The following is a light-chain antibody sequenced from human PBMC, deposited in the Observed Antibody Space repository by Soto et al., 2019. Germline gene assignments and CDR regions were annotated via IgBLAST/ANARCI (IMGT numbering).Light chain of an antibody. CDR3: QKYHGAPA. Sequence: IQITQSPSSLSASLGDIVTMPCRASQDISSWLAWFQQKSGKAPKLLIYKASTLKSGVPSRFSGSGSGTEFTLTISSLQPDDFATYYCQKYHGAPAFGQGTRLEI. CDR2: KAS. CDR1: QDISSW. V-gene: IGKV1-5*03. J-gene: IGKJ5*01.